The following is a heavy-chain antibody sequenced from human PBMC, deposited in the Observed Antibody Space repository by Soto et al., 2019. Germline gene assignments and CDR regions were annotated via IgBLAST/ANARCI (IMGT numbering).Heavy chain of an antibody. CDR2: IKSKTDGGTA. CDR1: GFNLSHPW. CDR3: TTGIYYDILTGYHNVAY. V-gene: IGHV3-15*01. Sequence: GGSLRLSCVASGFNLSHPWMTWVRQAAGKGLEWVGRIKSKTDGGTADYAAPVKGRATISRDDSENTVYLQMNSLKTEDTAVYYCTTGIYYDILTGYHNVAYWGQGALVTVSS. D-gene: IGHD3-9*01. J-gene: IGHJ4*02.